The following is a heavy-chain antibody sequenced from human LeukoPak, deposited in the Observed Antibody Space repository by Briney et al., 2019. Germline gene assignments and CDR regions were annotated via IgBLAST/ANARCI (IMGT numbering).Heavy chain of an antibody. D-gene: IGHD3-10*01. CDR3: ARHPITIVREVAMVGMDV. J-gene: IGHJ6*02. V-gene: IGHV4-39*01. Sequence: SETLSLTCTVSGGSISSGGYYCSWIRQHPGKGLEWIGYNYYSRITYFNPSLTSRVTLSVDTSKNQFSLKLSALTAADTAVYYCARHPITIVREVAMVGMDVWGQGTTVTVSS. CDR2: NYYSRIT. CDR1: GGSISSGGYY.